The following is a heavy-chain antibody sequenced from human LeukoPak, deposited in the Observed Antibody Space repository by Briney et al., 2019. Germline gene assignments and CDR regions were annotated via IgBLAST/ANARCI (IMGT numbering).Heavy chain of an antibody. CDR1: GYTFTGYY. Sequence: GASVKVSCKASGYTFTGYYIHWVRQAPGQGLEWMGWINPNSGGTNYAQKFQGRVTMTRDTSISTAYMELSRLRSEDMAVYYCARYNGEVYYFDNWGQGTLVTVSS. V-gene: IGHV1-2*02. CDR2: INPNSGGT. D-gene: IGHD3-10*01. J-gene: IGHJ4*02. CDR3: ARYNGEVYYFDN.